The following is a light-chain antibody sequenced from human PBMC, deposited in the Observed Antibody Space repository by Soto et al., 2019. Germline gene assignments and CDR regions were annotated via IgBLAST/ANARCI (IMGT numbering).Light chain of an antibody. CDR3: AAWDDSLNGHV. Sequence: QSVLTQPPSASGTPGRRVTISCSGSSSNIGSNTVNWYQQLPGTAPKLLIYSNNQRPSGVPDRFSGSKSGTSASLAISGLQSEDEADYYCAAWDDSLNGHVFGTGTRSPS. CDR2: SNN. J-gene: IGLJ1*01. CDR1: SSNIGSNT. V-gene: IGLV1-44*01.